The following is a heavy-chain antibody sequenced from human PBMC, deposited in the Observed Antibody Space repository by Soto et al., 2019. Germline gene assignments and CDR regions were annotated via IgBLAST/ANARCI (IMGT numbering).Heavy chain of an antibody. CDR3: ARDPLWGTAMVLWYFDL. Sequence: QVQLVESRGGVVQPGRSLRLSCAASGFTFSSYAMHWVRQAPGKGLEWVAVISYDGSNKYYADSVKGRFTISRDNSKNTLYLQMNSLRAEDTAVYYCARDPLWGTAMVLWYFDLWGRGTLVTVSS. D-gene: IGHD5-18*01. J-gene: IGHJ2*01. CDR2: ISYDGSNK. CDR1: GFTFSSYA. V-gene: IGHV3-30-3*01.